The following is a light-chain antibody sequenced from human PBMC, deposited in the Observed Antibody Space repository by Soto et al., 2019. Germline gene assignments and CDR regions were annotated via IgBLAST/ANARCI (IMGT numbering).Light chain of an antibody. V-gene: IGKV3-20*01. Sequence: EIVLTQSPGTLSLSPGQRATLSCRARQSVRNNSLAWYQPQPGQAPRLLIFGASSRATGIPERFSGSGSGTAFTLGIGGLQPEDSAVYLCHHYGYGGATFGRGTRLEIK. J-gene: IGKJ2*01. CDR1: QSVRNNS. CDR2: GAS. CDR3: HHYGYGGAT.